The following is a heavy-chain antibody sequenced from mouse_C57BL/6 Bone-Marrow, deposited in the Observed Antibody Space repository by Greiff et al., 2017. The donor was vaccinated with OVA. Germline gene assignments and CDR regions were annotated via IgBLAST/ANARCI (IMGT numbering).Heavy chain of an antibody. CDR2: INPSSGYT. CDR1: GYTFTSYW. V-gene: IGHV1-7*01. D-gene: IGHD1-1*01. Sequence: VQVVESGAELAKPGASVKLSCKASGYTFTSYWMHWVKQRPGQGLEWIGYINPSSGYTKYNQKFKDKATLTADKSSSTAYMQLSSLTYEDSAVYYCARRSPRRYGSSYDYFDYWGQGTTLTVSS. CDR3: ARRSPRRYGSSYDYFDY. J-gene: IGHJ2*01.